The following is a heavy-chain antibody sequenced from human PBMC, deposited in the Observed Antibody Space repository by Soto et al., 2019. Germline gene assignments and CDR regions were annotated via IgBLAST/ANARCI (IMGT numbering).Heavy chain of an antibody. CDR3: TRSHYFDY. Sequence: PSETLSLTCAVYGGSFSGYSWTWLRQPPGTGLEWIGGINHSGSTNYNPSLKSRVTMSVDASRNLFSLKLSSVTAADTAVYFCTRSHYFDYWGQGALVTVSS. V-gene: IGHV4-34*01. J-gene: IGHJ4*02. CDR1: GGSFSGYS. CDR2: INHSGST.